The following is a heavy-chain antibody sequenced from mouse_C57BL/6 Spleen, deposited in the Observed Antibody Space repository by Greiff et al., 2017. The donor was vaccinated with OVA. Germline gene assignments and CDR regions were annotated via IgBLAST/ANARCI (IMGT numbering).Heavy chain of an antibody. D-gene: IGHD1-1*01. CDR1: GYAFTNYL. CDR3: ARSPTTVGGYYAMDY. Sequence: QVHVKQSGAELVRPGTSVKVSCKASGYAFTNYLIEWVKQRPGQGLEWIGVINPGSGGTNYNEKFKGKATLTADKSSSTAYMQLSSLTSEDSAVYFCARSPTTVGGYYAMDYWGQGTSVTVSS. V-gene: IGHV1-54*01. CDR2: INPGSGGT. J-gene: IGHJ4*01.